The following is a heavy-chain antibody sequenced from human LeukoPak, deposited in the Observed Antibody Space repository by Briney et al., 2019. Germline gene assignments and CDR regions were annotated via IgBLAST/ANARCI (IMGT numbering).Heavy chain of an antibody. CDR2: ISSSGSTI. J-gene: IGHJ4*02. CDR1: GFTFHDYY. CDR3: ASTNCSGGSCYGFDY. V-gene: IGHV3-11*01. D-gene: IGHD2-15*01. Sequence: GGSLRLSCAASGFTFHDYYMSWIRQAPGTGLEWVSYISSSGSTIYYADSVKGRFTISRDNAKNSLYLQMNSLRAEDTAVYYCASTNCSGGSCYGFDYWGQGTLVTVSS.